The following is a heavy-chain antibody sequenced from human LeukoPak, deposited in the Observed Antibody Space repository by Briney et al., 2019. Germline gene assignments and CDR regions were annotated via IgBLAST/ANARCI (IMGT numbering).Heavy chain of an antibody. CDR2: ISAYNGNT. CDR1: GGTFSGYA. D-gene: IGHD2-2*01. V-gene: IGHV1-18*01. J-gene: IGHJ4*02. CDR3: AREEGDQIYCSSTSCYSGEYYFDY. Sequence: ASVKVSCKASGGTFSGYAISWVRQAPGQGLEWMGWISAYNGNTNYAQKLQGRVTMTTDTSTSTAYMELRSLRSDDTAVYYCAREEGDQIYCSSTSCYSGEYYFDYWGQGTLVTVSS.